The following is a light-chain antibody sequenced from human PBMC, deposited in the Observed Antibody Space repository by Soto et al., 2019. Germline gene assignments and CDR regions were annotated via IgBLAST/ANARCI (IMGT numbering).Light chain of an antibody. V-gene: IGKV1-16*01. CDR3: QQYNSYPWT. J-gene: IGKJ1*01. Sequence: DIQMTQSPPSLSASVGDRVTITCRASKGINNYLAWFQQQPGTAPKPLIYATSTFHSGVPSRFTGSGSVTEFTLTSTSLQPEDCVTYYCQQYNSYPWTAGQETKVEVK. CDR1: KGINNY. CDR2: ATS.